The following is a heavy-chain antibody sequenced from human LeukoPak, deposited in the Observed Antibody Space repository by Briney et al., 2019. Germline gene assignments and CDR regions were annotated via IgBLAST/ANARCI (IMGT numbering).Heavy chain of an antibody. CDR3: ARGKTYSSTYNSYFYGMDV. CDR1: GYTFTSYD. J-gene: IGHJ6*02. Sequence: ASVTVSCTASGYTFTSYDINWVRQAPGQGLEWMGWINSNSGGTNYAQSFQGRVTMTRDTSISAAYMELSRLRSDDTAIYYCARGKTYSSTYNSYFYGMDVWGQGTTVTVSS. V-gene: IGHV1-2*02. CDR2: INSNSGGT. D-gene: IGHD2-2*01.